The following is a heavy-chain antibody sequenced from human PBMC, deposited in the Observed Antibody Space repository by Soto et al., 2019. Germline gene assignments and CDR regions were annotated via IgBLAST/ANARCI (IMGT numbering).Heavy chain of an antibody. D-gene: IGHD3-22*01. CDR1: GGSISSGGYY. CDR2: IYYSGST. CDR3: VRDRERYYDSSGEFSYFDY. Sequence: QVQLQESGPGLVKPSQTLSLTCTVSGGSISSGGYYWSWIRQHPGKGLEWIGYIYYSGSTYYNPSLKSRVTISVDTSKNQFSLKLSSVTAADTAVYYCVRDRERYYDSSGEFSYFDYWGQGTLVTVSS. J-gene: IGHJ4*02. V-gene: IGHV4-31*03.